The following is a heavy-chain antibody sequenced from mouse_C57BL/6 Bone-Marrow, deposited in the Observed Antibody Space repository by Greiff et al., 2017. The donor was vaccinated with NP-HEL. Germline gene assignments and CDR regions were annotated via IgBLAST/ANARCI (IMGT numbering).Heavy chain of an antibody. V-gene: IGHV1-5*01. CDR1: GYTFTSYW. D-gene: IGHD1-1*01. Sequence: EVQLQQSGTVLARPGASVKMSCKTSGYTFTSYWMHWVKQRPGQGLEWIGAIYPGNSDTSYNQKFKGKAKLTAVTSASTAYMELSSLTNEDSAVYYCTRPPIYYGSSYYFDYWGQGTTLTVSS. CDR3: TRPPIYYGSSYYFDY. CDR2: IYPGNSDT. J-gene: IGHJ2*01.